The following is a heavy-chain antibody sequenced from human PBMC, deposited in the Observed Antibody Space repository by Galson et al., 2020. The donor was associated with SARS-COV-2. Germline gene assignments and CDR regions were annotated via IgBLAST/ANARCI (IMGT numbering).Heavy chain of an antibody. V-gene: IGHV3-33*01. CDR2: IWYDGSNK. Sequence: GGSLRLSCAASGFTFSSYGMHWVRQAPGKGLEWVAVIWYDGSNKYYADSVKGRFTISRDNSKNTLYLQMNSLRAEDTAVYYCARWGYYYDSSGYLHSYYYYYGMDVWGQGTTVTVSS. CDR3: ARWGYYYDSSGYLHSYYYYYGMDV. D-gene: IGHD3-22*01. J-gene: IGHJ6*02. CDR1: GFTFSSYG.